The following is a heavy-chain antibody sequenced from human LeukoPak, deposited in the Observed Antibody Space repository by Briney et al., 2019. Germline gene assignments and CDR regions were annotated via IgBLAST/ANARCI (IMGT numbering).Heavy chain of an antibody. CDR2: MNPNSGNT. V-gene: IGHV1-18*01. J-gene: IGHJ3*02. CDR1: GYTFTSYD. CDR3: ARDSIGDAFDI. Sequence: ASVKVSCKASGYTFTSYDINWVRQATGQGLEWMGWMNPNSGNTNYAQKLQGRVTMTTDTSTSTAYMELRSLRSDDTAVYYCARDSIGDAFDIRGQGTMVTVSS. D-gene: IGHD6-6*01.